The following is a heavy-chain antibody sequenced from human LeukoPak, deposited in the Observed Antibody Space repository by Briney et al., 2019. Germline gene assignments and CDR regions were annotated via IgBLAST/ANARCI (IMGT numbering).Heavy chain of an antibody. CDR3: ATYSSLNRREFQF. J-gene: IGHJ1*01. CDR1: GFTFSDFW. V-gene: IGHV3-74*01. Sequence: PGGSLRLSCAASGFTFSDFWMHWVRQAPGKGLVWVSRINSGGTVTNYADSVKGRLTISRDNAENTLYLQMNSLRAEDTAVYYCATYSSLNRREFQFWGQGTLLTVSS. D-gene: IGHD3-22*01. CDR2: INSGGTVT.